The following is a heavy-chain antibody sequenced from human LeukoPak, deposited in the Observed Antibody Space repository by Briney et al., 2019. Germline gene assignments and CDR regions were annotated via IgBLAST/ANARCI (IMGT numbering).Heavy chain of an antibody. CDR1: GGSFSGYY. V-gene: IGHV4-34*01. CDR2: INHSGST. J-gene: IGHJ3*02. CDR3: ARSAGKSIRDAFDI. Sequence: SETLSLTCAVYGGSFSGYYWSWIRQPPGKGLEWIGEINHSGSTNYNPSLKSRVTISVDTSKNQFSLKLSSVTAADTAVYYCARSAGKSIRDAFDIWGQGTMVTVSS. D-gene: IGHD6-13*01.